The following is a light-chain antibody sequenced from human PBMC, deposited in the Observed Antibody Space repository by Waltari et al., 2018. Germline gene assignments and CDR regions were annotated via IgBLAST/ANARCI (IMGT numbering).Light chain of an antibody. J-gene: IGKJ4*01. Sequence: CRASQSVSSYVAWYQQRPGQAPRLLIYDSSSRATGIPARFSGSGSETDFTLTISSLEPEDFAVYYCQQRYKWPLTFGGGSKVEI. CDR1: QSVSSY. V-gene: IGKV3-11*01. CDR3: QQRYKWPLT. CDR2: DSS.